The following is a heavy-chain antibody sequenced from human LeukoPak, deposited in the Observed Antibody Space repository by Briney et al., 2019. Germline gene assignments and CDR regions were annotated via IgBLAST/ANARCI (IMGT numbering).Heavy chain of an antibody. CDR1: GYSISSGYY. D-gene: IGHD2-21*01. CDR3: ASGQGRVMGDY. V-gene: IGHV4-38-2*01. CDR2: IYHSGST. J-gene: IGHJ4*02. Sequence: SETLSLTCAVSGYSISSGYYWGWIRQPPGKGLEWIGSIYHSGSTYYNPSLKSRVTISVDTSKNQFSLKLSSVTAADTAVYYCASGQGRVMGDYWGQGTLVTVSS.